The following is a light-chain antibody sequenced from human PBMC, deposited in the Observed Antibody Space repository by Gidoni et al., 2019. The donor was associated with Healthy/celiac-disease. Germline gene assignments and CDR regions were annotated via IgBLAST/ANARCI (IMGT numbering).Light chain of an antibody. J-gene: IGKJ4*01. V-gene: IGKV4-1*01. Sequence: DIVMNQSPYSLAVSLGERATINCKSSQRVLYSSNNKNYLAWYQQKPGQPPKLLIYWASPRESGVPDRFSGSGSGTDFTLTISSLQAEDVAVYYCQQYYSTPLTFGGGTKVEIK. CDR2: WAS. CDR3: QQYYSTPLT. CDR1: QRVLYSSNNKNY.